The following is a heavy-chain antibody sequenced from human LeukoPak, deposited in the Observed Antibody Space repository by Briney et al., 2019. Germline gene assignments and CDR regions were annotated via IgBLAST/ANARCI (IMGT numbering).Heavy chain of an antibody. CDR2: ISSGSITI. J-gene: IGHJ5*02. V-gene: IGHV3-48*01. D-gene: IGHD1-7*01. CDR3: ARNWNYEVNNWFDP. Sequence: GGSLRPSCAASGFTFSSYSMKWVRQAPGKGLEWVSYISSGSITIYYADSVKGRFTISRDNAKNSLYLQMNSLRAEDTAVYYCARNWNYEVNNWFDPWGQGTLVTVSS. CDR1: GFTFSSYS.